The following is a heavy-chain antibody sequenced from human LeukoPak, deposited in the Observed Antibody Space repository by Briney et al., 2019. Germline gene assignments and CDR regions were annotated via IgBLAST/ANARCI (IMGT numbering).Heavy chain of an antibody. CDR2: IKKDGTET. J-gene: IGHJ4*02. CDR1: GFTFSDYW. V-gene: IGHV3-7*01. CDR3: ARATMCGVVTAVGPLDS. D-gene: IGHD3-3*01. Sequence: GGSLRLSCAASGFTFSDYWMSWVRQAPGRELECMANIKKDGTETYYVDSVEGRSIISRDNAKNSLYLQMNSLRAEDTAVYYCARATMCGVVTAVGPLDSWGEGTLVTVSS.